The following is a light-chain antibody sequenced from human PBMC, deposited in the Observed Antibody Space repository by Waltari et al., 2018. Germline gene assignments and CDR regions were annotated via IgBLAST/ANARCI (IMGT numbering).Light chain of an antibody. V-gene: IGLV2-14*01. CDR2: DVY. CDR3: SSYTSSGVV. CDR1: GSDVGGYDY. J-gene: IGLJ2*01. Sequence: QSALTQPASVSGSPGQAIIISCTGTGSDVGGYDYVSWYQQYPGKAPRLIIYDVYNRPPGVSSRFSGSKSGNTASLTISGLQAEDESVYYCSSYTSSGVVFGGGTKLTVL.